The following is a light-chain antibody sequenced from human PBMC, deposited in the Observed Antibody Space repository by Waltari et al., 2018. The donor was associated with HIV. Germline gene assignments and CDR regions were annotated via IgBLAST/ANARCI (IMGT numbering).Light chain of an antibody. CDR1: QSLLNSNGFNY. CDR2: LAS. CDR3: MQALQTPLIT. V-gene: IGKV2-28*01. Sequence: DIVMTQSPLSLPVTPGAPASISCRSSQSLLNSNGFNYLDWYLQKPGQSPRLLIYLASDRAPGVPDRFSGSGSGTDFTLKISRVEAEDVGVYYCMQALQTPLITFGQGTRLEIK. J-gene: IGKJ5*01.